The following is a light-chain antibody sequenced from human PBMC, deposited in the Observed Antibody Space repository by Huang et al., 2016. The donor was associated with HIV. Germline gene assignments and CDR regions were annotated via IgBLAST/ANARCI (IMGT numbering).Light chain of an antibody. CDR2: WAS. J-gene: IGKJ5*01. CDR1: QSLLYRSNNKNN. Sequence: DIVMTQSPDSMAVSLGERTTINCKYSQSLLYRSNNKNNLGWNQQEPGRPPKLLIYWASTRESGVPDRFRGIGSGTEFTLTISNLQTEVVTVYHCQQFSSTPITFGQRTRLEIK. CDR3: QQFSSTPIT. V-gene: IGKV4-1*01.